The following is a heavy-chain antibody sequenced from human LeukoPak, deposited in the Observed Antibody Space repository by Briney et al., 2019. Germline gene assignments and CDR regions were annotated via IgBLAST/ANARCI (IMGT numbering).Heavy chain of an antibody. Sequence: GGSLRLSCAASGFTFGSYAMSWVRQAPGKGLEWVSTISGSGGSTYYADSVKGRFTISRDNSKNTMYLQMNSLRAEDTAVYYCAKDRSGGSSWYSFDYWGQGTLVTVSS. CDR2: ISGSGGST. D-gene: IGHD6-13*01. CDR3: AKDRSGGSSWYSFDY. CDR1: GFTFGSYA. J-gene: IGHJ4*02. V-gene: IGHV3-23*01.